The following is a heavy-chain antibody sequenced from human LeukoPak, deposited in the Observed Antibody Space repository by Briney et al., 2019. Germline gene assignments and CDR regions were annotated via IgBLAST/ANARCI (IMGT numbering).Heavy chain of an antibody. CDR1: GFTVSSNY. Sequence: GGSLRLSCAASGFTVSSNYMSWVRQAPGKGLEWVSVIYSGGSTYYADSVKGRFTISRDNSKNTLYLQMNSLRAEDTAVYYCAREFYYYDSSGDNWFDPWGQGTLVTVSS. V-gene: IGHV3-53*01. CDR3: AREFYYYDSSGDNWFDP. CDR2: IYSGGST. D-gene: IGHD3-22*01. J-gene: IGHJ5*02.